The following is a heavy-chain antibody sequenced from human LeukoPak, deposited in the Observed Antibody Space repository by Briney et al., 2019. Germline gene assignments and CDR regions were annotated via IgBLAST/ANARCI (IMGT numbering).Heavy chain of an antibody. D-gene: IGHD5-12*01. Sequence: QTGGSLRLSCAASGFTFSSYGMSWVRQAPGKGLEWVSAISGNGGSTYYADSVKGRFTISRDNSKNTLYLQMNSLRAEDTAVYYCAKVRRYSGYDPVDYWGQGTLVTVSS. J-gene: IGHJ4*02. V-gene: IGHV3-23*01. CDR2: ISGNGGST. CDR3: AKVRRYSGYDPVDY. CDR1: GFTFSSYG.